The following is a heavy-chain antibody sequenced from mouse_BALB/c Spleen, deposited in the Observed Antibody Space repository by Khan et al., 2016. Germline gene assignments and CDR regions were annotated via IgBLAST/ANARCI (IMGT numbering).Heavy chain of an antibody. CDR3: SRGVYDYEFAY. D-gene: IGHD2-4*01. Sequence: VQLKQSGAELVKPGASVKLSCTVPGFNIKDTYMHWVNQRPEQGLEWIGRIDPANGNTKYDPKFQDKATITADTSSNTAYLQLSSLTSEDTAVXYCSRGVYDYEFAYWGQGTLVTVSA. CDR1: GFNIKDTY. J-gene: IGHJ3*01. CDR2: IDPANGNT. V-gene: IGHV14-3*02.